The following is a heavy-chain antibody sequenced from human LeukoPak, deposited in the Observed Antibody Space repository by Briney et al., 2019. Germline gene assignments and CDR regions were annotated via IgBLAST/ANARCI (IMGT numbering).Heavy chain of an antibody. CDR3: ARCFYYYGSGSSPFDY. CDR1: GYTFISYD. D-gene: IGHD3-10*01. V-gene: IGHV1-8*01. J-gene: IGHJ4*02. CDR2: MNPNSGNT. Sequence: GASVKVSCKASGYTFISYDINWVRQATGQGLEWMGWMNPNSGNTGYAQKFQGRVTMTRNTSISTAYMELSSLRSEDTAVYYCARCFYYYGSGSSPFDYWGQGTLVTVSS.